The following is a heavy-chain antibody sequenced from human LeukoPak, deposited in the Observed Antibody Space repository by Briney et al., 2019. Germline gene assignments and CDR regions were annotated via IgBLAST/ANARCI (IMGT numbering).Heavy chain of an antibody. CDR1: GFTFDDYA. Sequence: GGSLRLSCAASGFTFDDYAMHWVRQAPGKGLEWVSGISWNSGDIGYADSVKGRFTISRDNAKNSLYLQMNSLRAEDTALYYCAKDSGSTWYGHNWFDPWGQGTLVTVSS. D-gene: IGHD6-13*01. CDR2: ISWNSGDI. V-gene: IGHV3-9*01. J-gene: IGHJ5*02. CDR3: AKDSGSTWYGHNWFDP.